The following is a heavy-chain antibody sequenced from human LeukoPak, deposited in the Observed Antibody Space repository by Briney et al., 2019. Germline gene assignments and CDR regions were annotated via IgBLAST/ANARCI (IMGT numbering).Heavy chain of an antibody. D-gene: IGHD6-19*01. CDR3: ARDRGAVAENFDY. V-gene: IGHV3-74*01. J-gene: IGHJ4*02. Sequence: GRSLRLSCAASGFTFSSYWMHWVRQAPGKGLVWVSRINSDGSSTSYADSVKGRFTISRDNAKNTLYLQMNSLRAEDTAVYYCARDRGAVAENFDYWGQGTLVTVSS. CDR1: GFTFSSYW. CDR2: INSDGSST.